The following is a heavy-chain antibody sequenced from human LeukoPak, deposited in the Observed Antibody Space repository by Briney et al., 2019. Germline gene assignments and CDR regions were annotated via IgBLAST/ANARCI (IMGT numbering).Heavy chain of an antibody. V-gene: IGHV3-48*03. CDR1: GFTFSSYE. CDR3: ARDSSPYSSSWYVDY. CDR2: ISSSGSTI. J-gene: IGHJ4*02. Sequence: PGGSLRLSCAASGFTFSSYEMNWVRQAPGKGLEWVSYISSSGSTIYYADSVKGRFTISRDNAKNSLYLQMNSLRVEDTAVYYCARDSSPYSSSWYVDYWGQGTLVTVSS. D-gene: IGHD6-13*01.